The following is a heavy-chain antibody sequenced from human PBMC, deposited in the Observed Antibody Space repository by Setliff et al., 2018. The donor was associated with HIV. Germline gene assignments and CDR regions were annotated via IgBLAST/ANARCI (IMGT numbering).Heavy chain of an antibody. CDR2: IFNDGRT. CDR1: GGSISSSSYY. V-gene: IGHV4-39*01. J-gene: IGHJ5*02. D-gene: IGHD3-10*01. CDR3: ARHGLLWFGAGYNWFDP. Sequence: SETLSLTCTVSGGSISSSSYYWGWIRQPPGKGLEWIGSIFNDGRTYYNPSLKSRVTIPIDTSKNQFSLKLSSVTAADTAVYYCARHGLLWFGAGYNWFDPWGQGTLVTVSS.